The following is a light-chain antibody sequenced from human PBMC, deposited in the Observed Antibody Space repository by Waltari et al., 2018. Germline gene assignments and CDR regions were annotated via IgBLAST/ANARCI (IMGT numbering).Light chain of an antibody. CDR2: WAS. J-gene: IGKJ4*01. CDR1: QSVLFSSDNRNY. CDR3: HQYYNTPLT. V-gene: IGKV4-1*01. Sequence: DIVMTQSPDSLAVSLGERATINCRSSQSVLFSSDNRNYLSWYQQRPGQPPKLLISWASTRESGVPDRFSGSGSGTDFSLTISSLQAEDVAVYYCHQYYNTPLTFGGGTKVEIK.